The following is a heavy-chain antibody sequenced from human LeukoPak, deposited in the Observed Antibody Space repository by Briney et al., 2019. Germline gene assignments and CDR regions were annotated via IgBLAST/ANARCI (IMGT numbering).Heavy chain of an antibody. CDR1: GGSVSSGSYY. CDR3: ARDREYSSGWYNHYFDS. J-gene: IGHJ4*02. V-gene: IGHV4-61*01. Sequence: PSETLSLTCTVSGGSVSSGSYYWSWIRQPPGKGLEWIGYIYYSGSTNYNPSLKSRVTISVDTSKNQFSLKLSSVTAADTAVYYCARDREYSSGWYNHYFDSWGQGTLVTVYS. D-gene: IGHD6-19*01. CDR2: IYYSGST.